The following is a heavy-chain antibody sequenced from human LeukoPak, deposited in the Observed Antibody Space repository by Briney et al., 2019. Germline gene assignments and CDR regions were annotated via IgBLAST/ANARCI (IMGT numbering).Heavy chain of an antibody. V-gene: IGHV1-18*01. J-gene: IGHJ5*02. Sequence: GASVTVSCKASGYTFTSYGISWVRQAPGQGLEWMGWISAYNGNTNYAQKLQGRVTMTTDTSTSTAYMELRSLRSDDTAVYYCARESSDFWSGYYPNWFDPWGQGTLVTVSS. CDR2: ISAYNGNT. CDR1: GYTFTSYG. CDR3: ARESSDFWSGYYPNWFDP. D-gene: IGHD3-3*01.